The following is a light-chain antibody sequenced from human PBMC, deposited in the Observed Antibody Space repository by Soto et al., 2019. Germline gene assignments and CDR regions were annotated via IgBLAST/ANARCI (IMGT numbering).Light chain of an antibody. J-gene: IGLJ2*01. Sequence: QSALTQPASVSGSPGQSITISCTGTSSDVGAYNYVSWYQQHPGKAPKVMIYDVSRRPPGVSSRFSGSKSANTASLTISGLPAEEGGGYYCRSYTRNSNPVVFGRGAKLTVL. CDR2: DVS. V-gene: IGLV2-14*01. CDR1: SSDVGAYNY. CDR3: RSYTRNSNPVV.